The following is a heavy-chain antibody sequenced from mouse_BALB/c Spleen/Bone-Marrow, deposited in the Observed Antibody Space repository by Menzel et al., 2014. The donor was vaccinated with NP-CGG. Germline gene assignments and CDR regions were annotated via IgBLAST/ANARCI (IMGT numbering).Heavy chain of an antibody. CDR3: ARDLGRYFDV. CDR1: GFSLTSYG. V-gene: IGHV2-9*02. D-gene: IGHD4-1*01. Sequence: VMLVESGPGLVAPSQSLSITCTVSGFSLTSYGVHWVRQPPGKGLEWLGVIWAGGSTNYNSALMSRLSISKGNSKSQVFLKMNSLQTDDTAMYYCARDLGRYFDVWGAGTTVTVSS. CDR2: IWAGGST. J-gene: IGHJ1*01.